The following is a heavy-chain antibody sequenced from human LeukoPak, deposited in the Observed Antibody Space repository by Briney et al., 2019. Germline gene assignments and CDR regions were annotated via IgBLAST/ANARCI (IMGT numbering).Heavy chain of an antibody. V-gene: IGHV3-48*02. CDR2: ISSSSSII. J-gene: IGHJ3*02. D-gene: IGHD1-14*01. CDR3: AKDQPGGTWCDPFDI. CDR1: GFTFSSYS. Sequence: PGGSLRLSCAASGFTFSSYSMNRVRQAPGKGLEWVSYISSSSSIIYYADSVKGRFTISRDNSKNTMSLQMKSLRDEDTAVYYCAKDQPGGTWCDPFDIWGQGTMVTVSS.